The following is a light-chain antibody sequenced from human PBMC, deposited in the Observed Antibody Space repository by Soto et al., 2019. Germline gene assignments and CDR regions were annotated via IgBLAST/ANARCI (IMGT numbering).Light chain of an antibody. CDR3: ATWDDSLSGVV. Sequence: QSVLTQPPSASGTPGQRVTISCSGSFSNIGSNSVNWYQQLPGTAPKLLIYSDNQRPSGVPDRFSGSKSGTSASLAISGLLSEDEADYYCATWDDSLSGVVFGGGTKLTVL. CDR1: FSNIGSNS. V-gene: IGLV1-44*01. J-gene: IGLJ2*01. CDR2: SDN.